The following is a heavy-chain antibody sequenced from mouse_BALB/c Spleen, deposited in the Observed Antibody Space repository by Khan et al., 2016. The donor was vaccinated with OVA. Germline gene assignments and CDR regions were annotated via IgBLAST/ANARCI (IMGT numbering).Heavy chain of an antibody. D-gene: IGHD2-10*01. V-gene: IGHV2-6-7*01. CDR3: ARAYYANYREAMDY. CDR1: GFSLTGYG. CDR2: IWGDGST. Sequence: VQLKESGPGLVAPSQSLSITCTVSGFSLTGYGVNWVRQPPGKGLEWLGMIWGDGSTDYNSALKSRLSITKDNSKSQVFLKMSSLQTDDTARYYCARAYYANYREAMDYWGQGNSVTVSS. J-gene: IGHJ4*01.